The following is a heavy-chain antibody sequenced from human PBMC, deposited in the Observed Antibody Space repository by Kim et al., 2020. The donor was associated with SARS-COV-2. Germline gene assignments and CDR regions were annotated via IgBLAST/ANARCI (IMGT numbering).Heavy chain of an antibody. J-gene: IGHJ6*02. D-gene: IGHD2-2*01. V-gene: IGHV4-4*07. Sequence: SETLSLTCTVSGGSISGYYWTWIWQPAGKGLEWIGLIYSSGSANYNPSLKSRVTMSVDTSKNQFSLKLSSVTAADTAVYYCARGNGYCSSTYCSYSYGLDVWGQGTTVTVSS. CDR1: GGSISGYY. CDR3: ARGNGYCSSTYCSYSYGLDV. CDR2: IYSSGSA.